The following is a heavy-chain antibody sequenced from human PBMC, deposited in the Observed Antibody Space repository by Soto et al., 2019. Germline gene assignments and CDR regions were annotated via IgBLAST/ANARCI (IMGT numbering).Heavy chain of an antibody. D-gene: IGHD5-18*01. J-gene: IGHJ6*02. CDR2: IYPGDSDT. V-gene: IGHV5-51*01. CDR3: ARHGSYSYIYCYGMDV. CDR1: GYSFTSYW. Sequence: GESLKISCKGSGYSFTSYWIGWVRQMPGKGLEWMGIIYPGDSDTRYSPSFQGQVTISADKSISTAYLQWSSLKASDTAMYYCARHGSYSYIYCYGMDVWGQGTTVTVSS.